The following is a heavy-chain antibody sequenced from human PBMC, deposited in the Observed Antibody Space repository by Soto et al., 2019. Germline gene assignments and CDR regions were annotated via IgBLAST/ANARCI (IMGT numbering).Heavy chain of an antibody. CDR3: ARDQELELEGNWFDP. Sequence: SETLSLTCTVSGGSISSGDYYWSWIRQPPGKGLEWIGYIYYSGSTYYNPSLKSRATISVDTSKNQFSLKLSSVTAADTAVYYCARDQELELEGNWFDPWGQGTLVTVSS. CDR1: GGSISSGDYY. V-gene: IGHV4-30-4*01. D-gene: IGHD1-26*01. J-gene: IGHJ5*02. CDR2: IYYSGST.